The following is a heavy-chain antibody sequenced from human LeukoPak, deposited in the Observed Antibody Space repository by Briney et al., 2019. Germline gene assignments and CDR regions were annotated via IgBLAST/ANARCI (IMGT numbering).Heavy chain of an antibody. V-gene: IGHV1-8*02. CDR2: MNPNSGNT. CDR3: ARDNTMSSWYGGPYYFDY. D-gene: IGHD6-13*01. J-gene: IGHJ4*02. CDR1: GYTFTSYD. Sequence: ASVKVSCKASGYTFTSYDINWVRQATGQGLEWMGWMNPNSGNTGYAQKFQGRVTMTRDTSTSTVYMELSSLRSEDTAVYYCARDNTMSSWYGGPYYFDYWGQGTLVTVSS.